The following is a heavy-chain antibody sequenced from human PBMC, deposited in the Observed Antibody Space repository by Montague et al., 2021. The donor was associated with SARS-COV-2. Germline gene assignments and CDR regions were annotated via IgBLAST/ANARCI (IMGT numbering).Heavy chain of an antibody. Sequence: SETLSLTCTVSGASMSGYYWGWVRQPPGKGPEWIGYIYYSGSTNYNPSLKSRVTISVDTSKSQFSLRLTSVTAAGTAVYYCARVGGSSAYALDYWGQGTLVTVSS. V-gene: IGHV4-59*01. CDR2: IYYSGST. CDR1: GASMSGYY. CDR3: ARVGGSSAYALDY. D-gene: IGHD3-22*01. J-gene: IGHJ4*02.